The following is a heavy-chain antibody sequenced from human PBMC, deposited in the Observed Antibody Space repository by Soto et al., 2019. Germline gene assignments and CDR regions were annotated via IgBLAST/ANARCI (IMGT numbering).Heavy chain of an antibody. CDR1: GSNFRNFA. D-gene: IGHD5-18*01. Sequence: PGGSLRLSCAASGSNFRNFAMHWVRQAPGKGLEWVAAISKDGNNKYYGDSVKGRITISRDNSNNTLYLQMNSLRAEDTAVYYCANSYGSPHYFDYWGQGTLVTVS. J-gene: IGHJ4*02. V-gene: IGHV3-30*18. CDR2: ISKDGNNK. CDR3: ANSYGSPHYFDY.